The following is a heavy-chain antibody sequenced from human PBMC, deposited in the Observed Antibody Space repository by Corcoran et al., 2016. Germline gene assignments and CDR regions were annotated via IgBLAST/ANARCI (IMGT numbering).Heavy chain of an antibody. D-gene: IGHD3-22*01. V-gene: IGHV4-61*01. Sequence: QVQLQESGPGLVKPSETLSLTCTVSGGSVSSGSYYWSWIRQPPGKGLEWIGYIYYSGSTNYNPSLKSRVTISVDTSKNQFSLMLSSVTAADTAVYYCARDRRHYYDSSGYYVYDAFDIWGQGTMVTVSS. J-gene: IGHJ3*02. CDR1: GGSVSSGSYY. CDR3: ARDRRHYYDSSGYYVYDAFDI. CDR2: IYYSGST.